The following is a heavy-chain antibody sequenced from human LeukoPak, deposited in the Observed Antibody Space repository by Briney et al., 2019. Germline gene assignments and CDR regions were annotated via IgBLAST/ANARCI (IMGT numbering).Heavy chain of an antibody. V-gene: IGHV3-30*07. CDR2: ISYDGSNK. CDR3: EKELRGYSYGEH. J-gene: IGHJ1*01. D-gene: IGHD5-18*01. Sequence: GGSLRLSCAASGFTFSSYAMHWVRQAPGKGLEWVAVISYDGSNKFYGDSVKGRFTISRDNSKNMLYLQMNSLRAEDTAVYYCEKELRGYSYGEHWGQGILVTVSS. CDR1: GFTFSSYA.